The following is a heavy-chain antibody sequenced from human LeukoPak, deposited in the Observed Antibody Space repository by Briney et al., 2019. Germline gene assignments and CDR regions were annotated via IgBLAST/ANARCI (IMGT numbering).Heavy chain of an antibody. D-gene: IGHD1-26*01. Sequence: PGGSLRLSCSASGFTFSNSAMTWVRQVPGKGLEWVSTISNNGGSTYYADFVKGRFTIARDNSKNTLYLQMNSLRAEDTAMYYCATQWDGGAGSFDTWGQGTMVTVSS. V-gene: IGHV3-23*01. J-gene: IGHJ3*02. CDR1: GFTFSNSA. CDR2: ISNNGGST. CDR3: ATQWDGGAGSFDT.